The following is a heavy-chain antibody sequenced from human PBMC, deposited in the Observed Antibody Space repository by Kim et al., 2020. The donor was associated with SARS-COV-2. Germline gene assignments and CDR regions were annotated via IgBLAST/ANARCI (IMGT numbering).Heavy chain of an antibody. V-gene: IGHV1-18*04. CDR3: ARHWGVVGSTWFAY. D-gene: IGHD1-26*01. J-gene: IGHJ4*02. CDR1: GYTFSDYG. Sequence: ASVKVSCKASGYTFSDYGITWVRQAPGQGLECVGWISTYNGVTHYAQDFQDRVTMTTDTTSNTVFMELKSLTFDDTALYYCARHWGVVGSTWFAYWGQGSQGILSS. CDR2: ISTYNGVT.